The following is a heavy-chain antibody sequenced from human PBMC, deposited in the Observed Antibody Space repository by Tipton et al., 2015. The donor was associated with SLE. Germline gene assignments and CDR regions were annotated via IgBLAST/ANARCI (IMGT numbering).Heavy chain of an antibody. CDR1: GYTFINYG. J-gene: IGHJ6*03. CDR3: AREKPDLYGSEMVIHNYYYMDV. D-gene: IGHD2-8*01. Sequence: QLVQSGGEVKKPGASVKVSCKTSGYTFINYGIHWVHQAPGQRPEWMGWINTGNGDTKYSQKFQGRVIISRDTSASTVYMEMSSLRSEDTGIYYCAREKPDLYGSEMVIHNYYYMDVWGKGTTVTVSS. V-gene: IGHV1-3*04. CDR2: INTGNGDT.